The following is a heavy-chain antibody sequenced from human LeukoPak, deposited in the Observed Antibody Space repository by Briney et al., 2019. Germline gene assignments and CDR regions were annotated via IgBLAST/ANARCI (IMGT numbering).Heavy chain of an antibody. CDR1: GGTFSSYA. Sequence: ASVKVSCKASGGTFSSYAISWVRQAPGQGLEWMGGIIPIFGTANYAQKFQGRVTITTDESTSTAYVELSSLRSEDTAVYYWARGPRRTGTRFDYWGQGTLLTVSS. J-gene: IGHJ4*02. CDR2: IIPIFGTA. CDR3: ARGPRRTGTRFDY. V-gene: IGHV1-69*05. D-gene: IGHD1-1*01.